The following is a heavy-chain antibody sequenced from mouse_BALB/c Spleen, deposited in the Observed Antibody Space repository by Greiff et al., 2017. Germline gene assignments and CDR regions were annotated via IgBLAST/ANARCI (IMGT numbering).Heavy chain of an antibody. Sequence: EVQGVESGGGLVQPGGSLRLSCATSGFTFTDYYMSWVRQPPGKALEWLGFIRNKANGYTTEYSASVKGRFTISRDNSQSILYLQMNTLRAEDSATYYCAREYGSSSWYFEVWGAGTTVTVSA. V-gene: IGHV7-3*02. CDR1: GFTFTDYY. J-gene: IGHJ1*01. CDR3: AREYGSSSWYFEV. D-gene: IGHD1-1*01. CDR2: IRNKANGYTT.